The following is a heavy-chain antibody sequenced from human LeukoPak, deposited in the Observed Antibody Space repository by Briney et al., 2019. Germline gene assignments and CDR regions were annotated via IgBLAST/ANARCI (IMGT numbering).Heavy chain of an antibody. CDR1: GGSFSGYY. D-gene: IGHD4-17*01. Sequence: SVTLSLTCAVYGGSFSGYYWSWIRQPPGKGLEWIGEINHSGSTNYNPSLKSRVSISVDTSKNQFSLKLSSVTAADTAVYYCARGRPTVTTLVGPGYGENFDYWGQGTLVTVSS. CDR2: INHSGST. J-gene: IGHJ4*02. CDR3: ARGRPTVTTLVGPGYGENFDY. V-gene: IGHV4-34*01.